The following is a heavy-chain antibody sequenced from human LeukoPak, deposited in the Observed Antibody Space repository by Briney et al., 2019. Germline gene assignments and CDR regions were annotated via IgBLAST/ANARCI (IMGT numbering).Heavy chain of an antibody. CDR3: ARNTTVADWYFDL. Sequence: PSETLSLTCTVSGGAISSSSHYWGWLRQPPGKGLEWNGSIYHSGSTVYNPSLRSRVAISVDASRTQFPLKFNSVTASDTAVYYCARNTTVADWYFDLRGRGTLVTVSS. J-gene: IGHJ2*01. D-gene: IGHD4-23*01. CDR2: IYHSGST. V-gene: IGHV4-39*01. CDR1: GGAISSSSHY.